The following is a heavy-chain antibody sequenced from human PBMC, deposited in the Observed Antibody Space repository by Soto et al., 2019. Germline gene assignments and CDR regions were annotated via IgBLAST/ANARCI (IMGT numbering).Heavy chain of an antibody. D-gene: IGHD6-6*01. V-gene: IGHV3-21*01. Sequence: EVELVESGGGLVKPGGSLKLSCAASGFTFRTYYMIWVRQAPRKGLEWVSTISAGSSNIYYAPSVKGRFTISRDNAKNLLYLQINSLRAEDTAVYYCARQYPSSSRHFDHWGQGTLVIVSS. CDR3: ARQYPSSSRHFDH. CDR2: ISAGSSNI. CDR1: GFTFRTYY. J-gene: IGHJ4*02.